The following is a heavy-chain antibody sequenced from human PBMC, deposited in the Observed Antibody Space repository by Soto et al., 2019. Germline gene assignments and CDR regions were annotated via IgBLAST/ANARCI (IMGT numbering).Heavy chain of an antibody. CDR2: MNPKGGNT. J-gene: IGHJ6*02. V-gene: IGHV1-8*01. CDR1: GDTFTHYD. Sequence: QVQLGQSGAEVKKPGASVKVSCRACGDTFTHYDIKWVRQATGQGLEWMGRMNPKGGNTGYAQKFQGRVTMTRNTSITTAYMELSSLRSEDTAVFYGARGRNGMDVWSQGTTVTVSS. CDR3: ARGRNGMDV.